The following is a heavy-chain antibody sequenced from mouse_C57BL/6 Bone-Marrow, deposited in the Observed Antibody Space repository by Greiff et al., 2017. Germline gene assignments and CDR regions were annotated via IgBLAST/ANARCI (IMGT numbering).Heavy chain of an antibody. CDR3: ARDNGYYVFDS. V-gene: IGHV5-4*01. J-gene: IGHJ2*01. Sequence: EVKLVESGGGLVKPGGSLKLSCAASGFTFSSYAMSWVRQTPEKRLEWVATISDGGSYTYYPDNVKGRFTISRDNAKNNLYLQMSHLKSEDTAMYYCARDNGYYVFDSWGQGATLTVSS. CDR1: GFTFSSYA. D-gene: IGHD2-3*01. CDR2: ISDGGSYT.